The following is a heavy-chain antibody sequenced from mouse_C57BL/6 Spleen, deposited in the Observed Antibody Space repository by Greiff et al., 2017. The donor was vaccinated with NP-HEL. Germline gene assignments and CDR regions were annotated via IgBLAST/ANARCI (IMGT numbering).Heavy chain of an antibody. J-gene: IGHJ2*01. V-gene: IGHV1-15*01. CDR3: TRGRDITTVVARLFDY. CDR2: IDPETGGT. CDR1: GYTFTDYE. Sequence: QVHVKQSGAELVRPGASVTLSCKASGYTFTDYEMHWVKQTPVHGLEWIGAIDPETGGTAYNQKFKGKAILTADKSSSTAYMELRSLTSEDSAVYYCTRGRDITTVVARLFDYWGQGTTLTVSS. D-gene: IGHD1-1*01.